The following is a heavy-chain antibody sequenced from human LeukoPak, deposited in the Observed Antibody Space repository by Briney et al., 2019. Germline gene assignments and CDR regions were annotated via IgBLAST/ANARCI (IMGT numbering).Heavy chain of an antibody. D-gene: IGHD1-14*01. V-gene: IGHV3-23*01. CDR1: GFTFSSYA. Sequence: PGGSLRLSCAASGFTFSSYAMSWVRQAPGKGLEWVSAISGSGGSTYYADSMKGRFTISRDNSKNTLYLQMNSLGAEDTAVYYCAKVAPSLNPRRGYFDYWGQGTLVTVSS. J-gene: IGHJ4*02. CDR3: AKVAPSLNPRRGYFDY. CDR2: ISGSGGST.